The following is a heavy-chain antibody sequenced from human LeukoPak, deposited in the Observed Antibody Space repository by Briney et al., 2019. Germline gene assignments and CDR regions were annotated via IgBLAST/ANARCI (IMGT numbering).Heavy chain of an antibody. CDR2: IYSSGST. V-gene: IGHV4-59*01. CDR1: GGSMSTYY. CDR3: ARAQQWLVPYFLDY. J-gene: IGHJ4*02. D-gene: IGHD6-19*01. Sequence: PSETLSLTCTVSGGSMSTYYWSWIRQSPGKGLEWIGNIYSSGSTNCNPSLKSRVTISIDSSRNQFSLRVNAVTAADTAIYYCARAQQWLVPYFLDYWGQGTLLTVSS.